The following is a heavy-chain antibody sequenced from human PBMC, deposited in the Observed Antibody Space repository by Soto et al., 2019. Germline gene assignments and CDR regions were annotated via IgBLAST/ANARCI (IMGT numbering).Heavy chain of an antibody. CDR3: AKDRTGSCYSPLDF. Sequence: GGSLRLSCAASGFTFNSYAMTWVRQAPGKGLEWVSVISANGDSTYYAGSVKGRFTISRDSSNNTLYLQMNSLRAEDTAVYYCAKDRTGSCYSPLDFWGQGTLVTVSS. CDR2: ISANGDST. J-gene: IGHJ4*02. CDR1: GFTFNSYA. D-gene: IGHD2-15*01. V-gene: IGHV3-23*01.